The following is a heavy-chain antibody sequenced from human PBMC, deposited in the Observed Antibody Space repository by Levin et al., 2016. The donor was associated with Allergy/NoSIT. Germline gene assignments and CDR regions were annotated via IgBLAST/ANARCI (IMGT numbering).Heavy chain of an antibody. Sequence: ETLSLTCAASGFTFSSYSMNWVRQAPGKGLEWVSYISSSSSTIYYADSVKGRFTISRDNAKNSLYLQMNSLRAEDTAVYYCARARYCSGGSCWDDWDYWGQGTLVTVSS. D-gene: IGHD2-15*01. CDR2: ISSSSSTI. V-gene: IGHV3-48*04. CDR1: GFTFSSYS. CDR3: ARARYCSGGSCWDDWDY. J-gene: IGHJ4*02.